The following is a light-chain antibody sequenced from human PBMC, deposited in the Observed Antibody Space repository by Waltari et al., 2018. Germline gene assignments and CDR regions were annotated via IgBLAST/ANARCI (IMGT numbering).Light chain of an antibody. CDR3: QHYASYPYT. J-gene: IGKJ2*01. CDR1: QGIRSY. CDR2: GAS. Sequence: DIQMTQSPSSLSASVGDRVTISCRASQGIRSYLAWFQQKPGKAPKSLIYGASTWQSGVASRFSGSGSGTDFTLTISSLQPEDSATYYCQHYASYPYTFGQGTKLEIK. V-gene: IGKV1-16*01.